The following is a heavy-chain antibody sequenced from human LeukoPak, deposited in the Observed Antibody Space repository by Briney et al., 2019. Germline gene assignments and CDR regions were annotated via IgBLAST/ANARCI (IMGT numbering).Heavy chain of an antibody. J-gene: IGHJ4*02. CDR3: ASGWGYSSDISSYSDY. D-gene: IGHD3-22*01. CDR1: GYTFTSYG. CDR2: ISAYNGNT. V-gene: IGHV1-18*01. Sequence: GASVKVSCKASGYTFTSYGISWVRQAPGQGLEWMGWISAYNGNTNYAQKFQGRVTMTTDTSTSTAYMELRSLRSDATAVYYCASGWGYSSDISSYSDYWGQGTLVTVSS.